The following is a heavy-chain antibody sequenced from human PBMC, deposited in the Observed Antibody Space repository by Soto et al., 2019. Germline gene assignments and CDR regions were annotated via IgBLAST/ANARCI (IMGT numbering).Heavy chain of an antibody. CDR3: ARETRYTGGYYGFPDY. J-gene: IGHJ4*02. CDR1: GYSFTTYN. Sequence: ASVKVSCKASGYSFTTYNIHWVRQAAGPGLEWMGVVSPSSGSTSYAQKFQGRVTLTRDTSTSTVYMELSSLRSEDTAVYYCARETRYTGGYYGFPDYWGQGTLVTVSS. V-gene: IGHV1-46*01. D-gene: IGHD6-25*01. CDR2: VSPSSGST.